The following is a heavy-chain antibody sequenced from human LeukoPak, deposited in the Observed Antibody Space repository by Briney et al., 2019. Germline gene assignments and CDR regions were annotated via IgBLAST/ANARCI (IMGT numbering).Heavy chain of an antibody. V-gene: IGHV3-20*04. CDR1: GFSFEDNG. J-gene: IGHJ4*02. D-gene: IGHD3-10*01. CDR3: ATHSYYYGSGSYPHYLDY. CDR2: TNWNGETT. Sequence: PWGALRLSCAASGFSFEDNGMSWVRQAPGKGLEWVSGTNWNGETTGYVDSVKGRFTISRDNAKNSLYLQMNSLRAEDTALYYCATHSYYYGSGSYPHYLDYWGQGTLVTVSS.